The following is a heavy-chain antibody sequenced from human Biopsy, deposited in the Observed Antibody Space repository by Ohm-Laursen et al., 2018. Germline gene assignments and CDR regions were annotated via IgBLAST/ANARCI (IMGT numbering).Heavy chain of an antibody. CDR1: GFTFHTYA. D-gene: IGHD1-14*01. J-gene: IGHJ5*01. V-gene: IGHV3-23*01. Sequence: SLRLSCAASGFTFHTYAMNWVRQAPGKGLEWVAHIDVSDYNTYYADSVRGRSTISRDNSKQMVHLEINSLTADETAVYYCVKQWGGYNFDSWGQGTLVTVSS. CDR2: IDVSDYNT. CDR3: VKQWGGYNFDS.